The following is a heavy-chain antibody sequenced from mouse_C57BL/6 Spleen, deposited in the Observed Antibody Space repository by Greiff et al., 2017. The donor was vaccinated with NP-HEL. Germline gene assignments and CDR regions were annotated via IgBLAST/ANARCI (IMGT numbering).Heavy chain of an antibody. CDR3: ARRGYYGSGDYCDY. CDR2: INPNNGGT. V-gene: IGHV1-18*01. D-gene: IGHD1-1*01. CDR1: GYTFTDYN. Sequence: EVQLQQSGPELVKPGASVKIPCKASGYTFTDYNMDWVKQSHGKSLEWIGDINPNNGGTIYNQKFKGKATLTVDKSSSTAYMELRSLTSEDTAVYYCARRGYYGSGDYCDYWGQGTTLTVSS. J-gene: IGHJ2*01.